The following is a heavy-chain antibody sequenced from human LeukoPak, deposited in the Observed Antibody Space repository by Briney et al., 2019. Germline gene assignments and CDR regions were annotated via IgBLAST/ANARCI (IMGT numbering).Heavy chain of an antibody. D-gene: IGHD6-19*01. CDR1: GGTFSSYT. CDR2: IIPILGIA. Sequence: SSVKVSCKASGGTFSSYTISWVRQAPGQGLEWMGRIIPILGIANYAQKFQGRVTITADKSTSTAYMELSSLRSEDTAVYYCARRWAVADNFDYWGQGTLVTVSS. CDR3: ARRWAVADNFDY. V-gene: IGHV1-69*02. J-gene: IGHJ4*02.